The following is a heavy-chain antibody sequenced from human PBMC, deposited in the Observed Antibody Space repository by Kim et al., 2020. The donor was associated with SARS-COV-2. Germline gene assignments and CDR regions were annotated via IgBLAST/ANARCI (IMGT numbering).Heavy chain of an antibody. Sequence: SVKVSCKASGGTFSSYAISWVRQAPGQGLEWMGGIIPIFGTANYAQKFQGRVTITADESTSTAYMELSSLRSEDTAVYYCASLLHIVVVPAAMYAGDAFDIWGQGTMVTVSS. V-gene: IGHV1-69*13. J-gene: IGHJ3*02. D-gene: IGHD2-2*01. CDR1: GGTFSSYA. CDR2: IIPIFGTA. CDR3: ASLLHIVVVPAAMYAGDAFDI.